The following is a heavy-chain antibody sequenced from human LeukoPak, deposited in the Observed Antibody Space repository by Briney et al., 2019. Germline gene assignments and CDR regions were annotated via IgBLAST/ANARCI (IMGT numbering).Heavy chain of an antibody. Sequence: EGSLRLSCAASGFTFSSYEMNWVRQAPGKGLEWVSYISSNGKTIYYADSVKGRFTISRDNAKISLYLQMNSLRAEDTAVYYCAREYSSSSGKGSDIWGQGTMVTVSS. D-gene: IGHD6-6*01. CDR2: ISSNGKTI. V-gene: IGHV3-48*03. CDR3: AREYSSSSGKGSDI. CDR1: GFTFSSYE. J-gene: IGHJ3*02.